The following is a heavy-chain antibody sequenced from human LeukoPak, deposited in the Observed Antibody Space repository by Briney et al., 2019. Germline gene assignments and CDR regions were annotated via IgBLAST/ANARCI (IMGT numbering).Heavy chain of an antibody. CDR3: ARLLTGDSRDFDY. CDR1: GGTFSSYA. J-gene: IGHJ4*02. Sequence: SVKVSCKASGGTFSSYAISWVRQAPGQGLEWMGGIIPIFGTANYAQKFQGRATITTDESTSTAYMELSSLRSEDTAVYYCARLLTGDSRDFDYWGQGTLVTVSS. D-gene: IGHD3-9*01. CDR2: IIPIFGTA. V-gene: IGHV1-69*05.